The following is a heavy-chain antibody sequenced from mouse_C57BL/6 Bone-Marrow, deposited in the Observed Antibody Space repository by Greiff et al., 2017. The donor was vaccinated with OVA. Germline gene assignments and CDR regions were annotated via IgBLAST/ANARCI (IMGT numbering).Heavy chain of an antibody. CDR3: ARDTAGAY. CDR1: GFTFSSYA. CDR2: ISDGGSYT. V-gene: IGHV5-4*01. J-gene: IGHJ3*01. Sequence: EVQLMESGGGLVKPGASLKLSCAASGFTFSSYAMSWVRQTPEKRLEWVATISDGGSYTYYPDNVKGRFTIARDNAKNNLYLQMSHLKAEDTSLYYRARDTAGAYWGQGTLVTVSA. D-gene: IGHD1-2*01.